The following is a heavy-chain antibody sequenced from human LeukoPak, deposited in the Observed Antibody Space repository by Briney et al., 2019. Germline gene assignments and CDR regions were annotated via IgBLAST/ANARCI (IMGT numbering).Heavy chain of an antibody. J-gene: IGHJ6*04. Sequence: ASVKVSCKASGYTFTSYGISWVRQAPGQGLEWMGWISAYNGNTNYAQKLQGRVTMTRNTSISTAYMELSSLRSEDTAVYYCARVLEDIPEGDVWGKGTTVTVSS. CDR1: GYTFTSYG. D-gene: IGHD2-15*01. CDR3: ARVLEDIPEGDV. V-gene: IGHV1-18*01. CDR2: ISAYNGNT.